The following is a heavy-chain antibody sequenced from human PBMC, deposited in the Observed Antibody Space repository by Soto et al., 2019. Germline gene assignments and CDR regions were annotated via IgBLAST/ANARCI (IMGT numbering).Heavy chain of an antibody. CDR1: GFTFSSYG. J-gene: IGHJ6*03. CDR3: ARRWGSGSHDLQNYYYYYMDV. Sequence: GGSLRLSCAASGFTFSSYGMHWVRQAPGKGLEWVAVIWYDGSNKYYGDSVKGRFTISRDNSKNTLYLQMNSLRAEDTAVYYCARRWGSGSHDLQNYYYYYMDVWGKGTTVTVSS. V-gene: IGHV3-33*01. D-gene: IGHD3-10*01. CDR2: IWYDGSNK.